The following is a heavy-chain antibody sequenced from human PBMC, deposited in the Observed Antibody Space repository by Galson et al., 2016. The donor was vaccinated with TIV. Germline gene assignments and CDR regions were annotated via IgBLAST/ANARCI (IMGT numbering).Heavy chain of an antibody. CDR2: VRYDGSHK. J-gene: IGHJ6*02. V-gene: IGHV3-30*02. Sequence: SLRLSCAASGFTFSTYVMHWVRQAPGKGPEWVAFVRYDGSHKNYADSVKGRFTISRDNSKYTLYLQMNSLRAEDTAVYYCAKGMAIFGVIPPWGGMDVWGQGTTVTVPS. D-gene: IGHD3-3*01. CDR3: AKGMAIFGVIPPWGGMDV. CDR1: GFTFSTYV.